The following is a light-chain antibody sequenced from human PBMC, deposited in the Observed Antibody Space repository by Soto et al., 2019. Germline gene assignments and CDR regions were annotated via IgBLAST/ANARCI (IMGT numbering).Light chain of an antibody. J-gene: IGLJ3*02. V-gene: IGLV3-21*04. CDR1: SIGSRS. Sequence: SYVLAQPPSVSVAPGETATITCGGRSIGSRSVHWYQQRPGHAPLLVISYDKDRPSGIPERFSGSNSGNTATLTISGVEDGEEAVYFCQVWDGATDHVVFGGGTKLTVL. CDR3: QVWDGATDHVV. CDR2: YDK.